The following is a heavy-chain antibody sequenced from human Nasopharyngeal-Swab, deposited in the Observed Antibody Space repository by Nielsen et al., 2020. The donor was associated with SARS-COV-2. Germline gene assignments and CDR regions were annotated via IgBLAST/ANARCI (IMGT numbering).Heavy chain of an antibody. CDR2: IGTAGDT. CDR1: GFTFSSYD. J-gene: IGHJ6*02. CDR3: ARAVGYCSSISCYYYYGMDV. V-gene: IGHV3-13*04. D-gene: IGHD2-2*03. Sequence: GGSLRLSCAASGFTFSSYDMHWVRQATGKGLEWVSAIGTAGDTYYPGSVKGRFTISRENAKNSLYLQMNSLRAGDTAVYYCARAVGYCSSISCYYYYGMDVWGQGTTVTVSS.